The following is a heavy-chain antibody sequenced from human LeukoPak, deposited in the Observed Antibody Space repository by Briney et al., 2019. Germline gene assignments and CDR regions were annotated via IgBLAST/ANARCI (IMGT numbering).Heavy chain of an antibody. J-gene: IGHJ4*02. Sequence: ASVKVSCKASGYTFTGYYMHWVRQAPGQGLEWIGWINPNSGGTNYAQKFQGKVTMTRATSISTAYMELSRLSSDAAAVYYCASPDFWSGPFDYWGQGTLVTVSS. CDR1: GYTFTGYY. V-gene: IGHV1-2*02. CDR2: INPNSGGT. CDR3: ASPDFWSGPFDY. D-gene: IGHD3-3*01.